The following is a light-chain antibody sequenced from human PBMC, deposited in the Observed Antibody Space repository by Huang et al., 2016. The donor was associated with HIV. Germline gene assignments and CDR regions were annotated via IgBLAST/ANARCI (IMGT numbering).Light chain of an antibody. CDR3: QQYHSSPVT. CDR2: GAS. CDR1: QSISRSY. Sequence: IVLTQSPGTLSGSPGERATLSCRASQSISRSYLVWYQQKPGQAPRLLIYGASRRATGIPDRFSGSGSGRDFTLTISRLEPEDFAVYFCQQYHSSPVTFGQGTRLEIK. V-gene: IGKV3-20*01. J-gene: IGKJ5*01.